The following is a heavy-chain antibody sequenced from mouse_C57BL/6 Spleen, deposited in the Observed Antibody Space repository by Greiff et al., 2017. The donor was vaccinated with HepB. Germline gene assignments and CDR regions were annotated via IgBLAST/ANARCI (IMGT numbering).Heavy chain of an antibody. CDR3: ATTITTVAQYYFDY. Sequence: EVQLQESGPELVKPGDSVKISCKASGYSFTGYFMNWVMQSHGKSLEWIGRINPYNGDTFYNQKFKGKATLTVDKSSSTAHMELRSLTSEDSAVYYCATTITTVAQYYFDYWGQGTTLTVSS. J-gene: IGHJ2*01. D-gene: IGHD1-1*01. CDR2: INPYNGDT. V-gene: IGHV1-20*01. CDR1: GYSFTGYF.